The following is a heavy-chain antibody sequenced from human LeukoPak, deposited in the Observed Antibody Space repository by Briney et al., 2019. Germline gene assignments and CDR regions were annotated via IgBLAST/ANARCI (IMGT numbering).Heavy chain of an antibody. Sequence: ASVKVSCKASGYTFTGYYMHWVRQAPGQGLEWMGRINPNSGGTNYAQKFQGRVTMTRDTSISTAYMELSRLRSDDTAVYYCARETYDYGSGSLFDYWGRGTLVTVSS. CDR2: INPNSGGT. V-gene: IGHV1-2*06. CDR3: ARETYDYGSGSLFDY. J-gene: IGHJ4*02. CDR1: GYTFTGYY. D-gene: IGHD3-10*01.